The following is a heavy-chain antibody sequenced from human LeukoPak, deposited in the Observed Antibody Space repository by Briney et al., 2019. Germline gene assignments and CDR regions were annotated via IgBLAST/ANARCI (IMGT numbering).Heavy chain of an antibody. CDR1: IFTFDDYA. J-gene: IGHJ4*02. V-gene: IGHV3-9*01. Sequence: GRSLRLSCAASIFTFDDYAMHCVRQGPGKGLEWVSGISWNSGTIGYAVSVKGRFTISRDNAKNSLYLQMNSLRAEDTALYYCTKDLAIVGATGFDYWGQGTLVTVSS. CDR3: TKDLAIVGATGFDY. CDR2: ISWNSGTI. D-gene: IGHD1-26*01.